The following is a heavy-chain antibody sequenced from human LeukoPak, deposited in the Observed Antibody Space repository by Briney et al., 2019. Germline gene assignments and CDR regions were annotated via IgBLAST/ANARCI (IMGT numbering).Heavy chain of an antibody. Sequence: TGGSLRLSCTASGFTFSSTGMHWVRQAPGKGLDWVASISYDGSSKKYVDSVKGRFTISRDNSKRTLYLQMNSLRAEDTALYYCARDAPSVVITTYYYYYYMDVWGKGTTVTVSS. CDR2: ISYDGSSK. CDR3: ARDAPSVVITTYYYYYYMDV. V-gene: IGHV3-30*03. CDR1: GFTFSSTG. D-gene: IGHD3-22*01. J-gene: IGHJ6*03.